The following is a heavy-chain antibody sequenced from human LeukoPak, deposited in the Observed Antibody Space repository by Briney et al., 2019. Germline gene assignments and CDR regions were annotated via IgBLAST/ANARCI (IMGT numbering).Heavy chain of an antibody. V-gene: IGHV4-59*01. CDR1: GGSISSYY. J-gene: IGHJ4*02. CDR2: IHYSGSS. CDR3: ARCRRTAVVTDFDY. D-gene: IGHD2-21*02. Sequence: SETLSLTCTVSGGSISSYYWTWIRRPPGKGLEWIGYIHYSGSSRSHPSLNSRVTMSVDTSKSQFSLKLTSVTAADTAVYYCARCRRTAVVTDFDYWGQGTLVTVSS.